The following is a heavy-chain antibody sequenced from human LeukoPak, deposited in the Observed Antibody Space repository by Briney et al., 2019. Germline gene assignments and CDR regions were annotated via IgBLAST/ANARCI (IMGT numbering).Heavy chain of an antibody. Sequence: QPGGSLRLSCAASGFTFSSYWMHWVRQAPGKGLVWVSRMNSDESSTSYADSVKGRFTISRDNAKNTLYLQVNSLRAEDTAVYYCAKDCRQMAAYDAFDIWGQGTMVTVSS. V-gene: IGHV3-74*01. J-gene: IGHJ3*02. CDR1: GFTFSSYW. D-gene: IGHD5-24*01. CDR2: MNSDESST. CDR3: AKDCRQMAAYDAFDI.